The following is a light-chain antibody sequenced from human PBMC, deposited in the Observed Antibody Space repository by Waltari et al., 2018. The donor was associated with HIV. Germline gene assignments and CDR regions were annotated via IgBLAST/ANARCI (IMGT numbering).Light chain of an antibody. CDR3: HQYHDTPLT. CDR1: QSLLYIYNNKNS. J-gene: IGKJ4*01. CDR2: WAS. V-gene: IGKV4-1*01. Sequence: DIVMTQSPDSLAVSLGERATINCKSSQSLLYIYNNKNSLAWYQQKPGQPPKLLIYWASTRESGVPDRFSGSRSGTDFTLTISGLQAEDVAVYYCHQYHDTPLTFGGGTKVEIK.